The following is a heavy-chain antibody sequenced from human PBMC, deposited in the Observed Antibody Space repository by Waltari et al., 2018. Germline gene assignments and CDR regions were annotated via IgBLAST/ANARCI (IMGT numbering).Heavy chain of an antibody. D-gene: IGHD5-12*01. J-gene: IGHJ4*02. CDR1: GFLFSSAW. CDR2: IRSKTDGGTT. Sequence: EVQLVESGGGWAKPGESLRLSCAASGFLFSSAWLNWVRQAPGKGLEWVGRIRSKTDGGTTDYAAPVRGRFTISRDDSKNTLSLQMDSLKAEDTAVYYCAYRYSDNGKWGQGTLVTVSS. CDR3: AYRYSDNGK. V-gene: IGHV3-15*01.